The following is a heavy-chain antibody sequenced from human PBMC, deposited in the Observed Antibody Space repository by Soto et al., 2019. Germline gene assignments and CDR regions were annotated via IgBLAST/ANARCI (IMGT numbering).Heavy chain of an antibody. J-gene: IGHJ6*02. CDR1: GFTFSSYA. CDR2: ISYDGSNK. V-gene: IGHV3-30-3*01. CDR3: ARDSYGMDV. Sequence: QVQLVESGGGVVQPGRSLRLSCAASGFTFSSYAMHWVRQAPGKGLEWVAVISYDGSNKYYADSVKGRFTIFRDNSKNTLYLQMNSLRAEDTAVYYCARDSYGMDVWGQGTTVTVSS.